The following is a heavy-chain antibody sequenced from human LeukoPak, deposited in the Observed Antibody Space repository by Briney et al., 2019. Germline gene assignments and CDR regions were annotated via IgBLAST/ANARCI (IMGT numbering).Heavy chain of an antibody. CDR1: GGTFSSYA. D-gene: IGHD3-10*02. CDR2: IIPIFGTA. V-gene: IGHV1-69*13. J-gene: IGHJ4*02. Sequence: ASVKVSCKASGGTFSSYAISWVRQAPGQGLEWMGGIIPIFGTANYAQKFQGRVTITADESTSTAYMELSSLRSEDTAVYYCAKGSTMYTAYYFDYWGQGTLVAVSS. CDR3: AKGSTMYTAYYFDY.